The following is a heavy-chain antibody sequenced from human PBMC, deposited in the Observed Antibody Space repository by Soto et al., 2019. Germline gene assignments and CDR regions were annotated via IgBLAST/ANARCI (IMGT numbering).Heavy chain of an antibody. D-gene: IGHD5-12*01. J-gene: IGHJ5*02. CDR3: TLDIVATIVGP. V-gene: IGHV3-7*01. CDR2: IKQDGSEK. CDR1: GFTCSSYW. Sequence: PGGSLRLSCAAAGFTCSSYWMSWVRQAPGKGLEWVANIKQDGSEKYYVDSVKGRFTISRDNAKNSLYLQMNSLRAEDTAVYYCTLDIVATIVGPWGQGTLVTVSS.